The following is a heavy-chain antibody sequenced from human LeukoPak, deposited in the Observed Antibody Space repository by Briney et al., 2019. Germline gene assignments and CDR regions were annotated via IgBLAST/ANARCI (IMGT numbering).Heavy chain of an antibody. D-gene: IGHD3-9*01. V-gene: IGHV3-49*04. CDR3: TREVPSILTGYYQYYFDY. CDR2: IRSKAYGGTT. Sequence: GGSLRLSCTASGFTFGDYAMSWVRQAPGKGLEWVGFIRSKAYGGTTEYAASVKGRFTISRDDSRSIAYLQMNSLKTEDTAVYYCTREVPSILTGYYQYYFDYWGQGTLVTVSS. J-gene: IGHJ4*02. CDR1: GFTFGDYA.